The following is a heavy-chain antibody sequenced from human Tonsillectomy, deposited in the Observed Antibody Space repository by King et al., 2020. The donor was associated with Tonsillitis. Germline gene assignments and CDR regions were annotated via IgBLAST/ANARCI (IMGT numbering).Heavy chain of an antibody. J-gene: IGHJ4*02. V-gene: IGHV3-30*03. CDR3: ARGEKYCDFWGGLAPFDY. CDR1: GFTFSTYG. Sequence: VQLVESGGGVVQPGRSLRLSCAASGFTFSTYGMHWVRQAPGKGLEWVAVISYDGSDKYYADSVKGRFTISRDNSKNTLYLQMNSLRAEDTAVYYCARGEKYCDFWGGLAPFDYWGQGTLVTVSS. D-gene: IGHD3-3*01. CDR2: ISYDGSDK.